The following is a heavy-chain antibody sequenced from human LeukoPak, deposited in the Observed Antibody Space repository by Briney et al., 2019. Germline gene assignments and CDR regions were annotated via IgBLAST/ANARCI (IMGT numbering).Heavy chain of an antibody. CDR2: IYYSGST. V-gene: IGHV4-39*01. D-gene: IGHD3-3*01. Sequence: SETLSLTCAVYGGSFSGYYWGWIRQPPGKGLEWIGSIYYSGSTYYNPSLKSRVTISVDTSKNQFSLKLSSVTAADTAVYYCARLSQAVTYYDFWTGYGMDVWGQGTTVTVSS. CDR1: GGSFSGYY. CDR3: ARLSQAVTYYDFWTGYGMDV. J-gene: IGHJ6*02.